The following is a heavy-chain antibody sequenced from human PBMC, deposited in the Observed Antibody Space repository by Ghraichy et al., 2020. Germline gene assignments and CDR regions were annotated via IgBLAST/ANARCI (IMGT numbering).Heavy chain of an antibody. Sequence: GGSLLSCVGSGFTFSSYNMNWVRQSPGKGLEWVSYISSGSKAIFYADSVKGRFTISRDNAQNSLYLQMNGLRDEDTAVYYCARASTVVRFYYYDGMDVWGQGTTVTVSS. CDR3: ARASTVVRFYYYDGMDV. CDR2: ISSGSKAI. V-gene: IGHV3-48*02. D-gene: IGHD4-23*01. J-gene: IGHJ6*02. CDR1: GFTFSSYN.